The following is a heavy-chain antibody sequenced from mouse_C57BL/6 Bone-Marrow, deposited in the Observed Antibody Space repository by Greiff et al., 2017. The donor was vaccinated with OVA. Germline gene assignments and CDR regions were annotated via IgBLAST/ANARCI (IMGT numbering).Heavy chain of an antibody. CDR1: GYTFTDYY. Sequence: EVKLQQSGPELVKPGASVKISCKASGYTFTDYYMNWVKQSHGKSLEWIGDINPNNGGTSYNQKFKGKATLTVDKSSSTAYMELRSLTSEDSAVYYCARYGSSLYFDYWGQGTTLTVSS. CDR3: ARYGSSLYFDY. D-gene: IGHD1-1*01. J-gene: IGHJ2*01. V-gene: IGHV1-26*01. CDR2: INPNNGGT.